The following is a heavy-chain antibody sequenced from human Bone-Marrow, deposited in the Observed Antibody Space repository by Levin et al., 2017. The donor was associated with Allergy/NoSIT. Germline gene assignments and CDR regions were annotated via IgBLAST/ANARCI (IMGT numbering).Heavy chain of an antibody. D-gene: IGHD6-13*01. V-gene: IGHV3-21*01. CDR3: ARARAATKGMDV. CDR2: ISSSSSYI. Sequence: GGSLRLSCAASGFTFSSYSMNWVRQAPGKGLEWVSSISSSSSYIYYADSVKGRFTISRDNAKNSLYLQMNSLRAEDTAVYYCARARAATKGMDVWGQGTTVTVSS. CDR1: GFTFSSYS. J-gene: IGHJ6*02.